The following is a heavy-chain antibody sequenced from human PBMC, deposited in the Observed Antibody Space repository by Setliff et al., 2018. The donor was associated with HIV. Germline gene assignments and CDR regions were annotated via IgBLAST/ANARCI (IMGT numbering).Heavy chain of an antibody. V-gene: IGHV1-18*01. D-gene: IGHD3-10*01. CDR1: GYTFTSYG. CDR2: ISAYNGNT. Sequence: ASVKVSCKAAGYTFTSYGIIWVRQAPGQGLEWMGWISAYNGNTNYEQKLQGRVTMTEDTSADTAYMELSSLRSEDTAVYYCATVSYGSGRYLLRPYYYMDVWGKGTTVTVSS. CDR3: ATVSYGSGRYLLRPYYYMDV. J-gene: IGHJ6*03.